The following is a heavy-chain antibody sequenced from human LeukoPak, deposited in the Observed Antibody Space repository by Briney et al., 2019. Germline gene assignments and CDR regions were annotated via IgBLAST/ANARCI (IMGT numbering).Heavy chain of an antibody. J-gene: IGHJ4*02. CDR3: ARTSVTRFDY. CDR2: IYYSGST. Sequence: MSSETLSLTCTVSGGSISSGGYYWSWIRQHPGKGLEWIGYIYYSGSTYYNPSLKSRVTISVDTSKNQFPLKLSSVTAADTAVYYCARTSVTRFDYWGQGTLVTVSS. CDR1: GGSISSGGYY. D-gene: IGHD4-17*01. V-gene: IGHV4-31*03.